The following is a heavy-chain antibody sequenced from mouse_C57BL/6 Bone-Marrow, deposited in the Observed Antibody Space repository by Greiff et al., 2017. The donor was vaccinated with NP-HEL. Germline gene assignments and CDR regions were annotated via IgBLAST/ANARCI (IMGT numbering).Heavy chain of an antibody. CDR3: TRFITTVGGYFDV. V-gene: IGHV5-9-1*02. CDR1: GFTFSSYA. D-gene: IGHD1-1*01. Sequence: EVHLVESGEGLVKPGGSLKLSCAASGFTFSSYAMSWVRQTPEKRLEWVAYISSGGDYLYYADTVKGRFTISRDNARNTLYLQMSSLKSEDTAMYYCTRFITTVGGYFDVWGTGTTVTVSS. CDR2: ISSGGDYL. J-gene: IGHJ1*03.